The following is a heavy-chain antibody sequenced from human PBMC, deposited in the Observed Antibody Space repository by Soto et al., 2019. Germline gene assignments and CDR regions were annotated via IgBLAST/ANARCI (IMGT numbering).Heavy chain of an antibody. D-gene: IGHD3-10*01. CDR2: IIPILGIA. V-gene: IGHV1-69*02. CDR3: ASIGDAYYYGMDV. J-gene: IGHJ6*02. Sequence: QVQLVQSGAEVKKPGSSVKVSCKASGGTFSSYTISWVRQAPGQGLEWMGRIIPILGIANYAQKFQGRVTITADKSTSTAYMELSSLRSEDTAVYYCASIGDAYYYGMDVWGQGTTVTVSS. CDR1: GGTFSSYT.